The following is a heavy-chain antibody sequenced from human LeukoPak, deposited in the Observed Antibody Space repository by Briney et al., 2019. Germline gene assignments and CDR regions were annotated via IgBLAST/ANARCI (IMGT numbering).Heavy chain of an antibody. V-gene: IGHV3-23*01. Sequence: GGSLRLSCAASGFTFSSYAMMWLRQAPGRGLEWVSAISGSGGRTLYADSVKGRFTISRDNSKNTLYLQMSSLRAEDTAVYYCARDPNGDYFGAFDIWGQGTMVTVSS. CDR1: GFTFSSYA. D-gene: IGHD4-17*01. CDR2: ISGSGGRT. CDR3: ARDPNGDYFGAFDI. J-gene: IGHJ3*02.